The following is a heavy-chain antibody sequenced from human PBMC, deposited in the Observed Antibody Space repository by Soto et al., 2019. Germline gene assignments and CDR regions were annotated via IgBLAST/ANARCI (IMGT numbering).Heavy chain of an antibody. V-gene: IGHV3-64*01. CDR3: AREEYDFWSGFYYYYMDV. CDR1: GFTFSSYA. Sequence: GGSLRLSCAASGFTFSSYAMHWVRQAPGKGLEYVSAISSNGGSTYYANSVKGRFTISRDNSKNTLYLQMGSLRAEDMAVYYCAREEYDFWSGFYYYYMDVWGKGTTVTVSS. D-gene: IGHD3-3*01. J-gene: IGHJ6*03. CDR2: ISSNGGST.